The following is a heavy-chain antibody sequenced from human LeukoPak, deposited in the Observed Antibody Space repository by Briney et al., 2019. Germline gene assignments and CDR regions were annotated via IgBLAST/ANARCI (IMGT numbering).Heavy chain of an antibody. CDR2: IKSKTDGGTT. CDR3: TTDPPLGYCSSTSCYPVFDY. Sequence: GGSLRLSCAASGFTFSNAWMSWVRQAPGKGLEWVGRIKSKTDGGTTDYAAPVKGRFTISRDDSKNTLYLQMNSLKTEDTAVYYCTTDPPLGYCSSTSCYPVFDYWGQGTLVTVSS. D-gene: IGHD2-2*01. CDR1: GFTFSNAW. V-gene: IGHV3-15*01. J-gene: IGHJ4*02.